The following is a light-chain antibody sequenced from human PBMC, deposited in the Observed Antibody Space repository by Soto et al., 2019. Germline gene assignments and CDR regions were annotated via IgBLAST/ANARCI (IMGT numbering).Light chain of an antibody. V-gene: IGLV3-1*01. Sequence: SYELTQPPSMSVSPGQTATIACSGDKLGDKYVCWYQQKSGESPILVIYQDTKRPSGIPERFSGSSSGSTATLTISGTQSIDEADYYCQAWDGGTVVFGGGTKVTVL. CDR3: QAWDGGTVV. CDR2: QDT. CDR1: KLGDKY. J-gene: IGLJ2*01.